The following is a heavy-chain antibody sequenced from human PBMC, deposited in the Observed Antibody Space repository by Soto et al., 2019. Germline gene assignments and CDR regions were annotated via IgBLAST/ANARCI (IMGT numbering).Heavy chain of an antibody. V-gene: IGHV4-31*03. J-gene: IGHJ5*02. CDR3: ARALHDYGSINWFDP. CDR1: GYSVSSGGYY. CDR2: IFYTGST. Sequence: SETLSLTCTVSGYSVSSGGYYWSWIRQHPGKGLEWIGYIFYTGSTYYNPSLKSRVTISVDTSENQFSLRLSSVTAADTAVYYCARALHDYGSINWFDPWGQGTLVTVSS. D-gene: IGHD3-10*01.